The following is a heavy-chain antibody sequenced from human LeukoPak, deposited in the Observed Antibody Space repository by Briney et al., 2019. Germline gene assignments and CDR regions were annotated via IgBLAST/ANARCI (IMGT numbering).Heavy chain of an antibody. D-gene: IGHD6-19*01. J-gene: IGHJ4*02. Sequence: PGGSLRLSCAASGFSFSSYWMHWVRQAPGKGLVWVSRINSDGSRTSYADSVKGRFTISRDNAKNTLYLQMNSLRAEDTAVHYCAREGGYSSGPDYWGQGALVTVSS. CDR2: INSDGSRT. CDR1: GFSFSSYW. CDR3: AREGGYSSGPDY. V-gene: IGHV3-74*01.